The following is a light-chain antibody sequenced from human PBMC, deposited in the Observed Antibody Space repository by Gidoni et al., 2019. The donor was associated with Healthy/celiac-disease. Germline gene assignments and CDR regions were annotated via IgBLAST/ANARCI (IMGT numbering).Light chain of an antibody. CDR1: QSSSSY. V-gene: IGKV1-39*01. CDR3: QQSYSTPRYT. CDR2: AAS. J-gene: IGKJ2*01. Sequence: DIQMTQSPSSLSASVGDRVTITCRASQSSSSYLNWYQQNTGKAPKLLIYAASSLQSGVPSRFSGSGSGTDFTLTISRLQPEDFATYYCQQSYSTPRYTFGQGTKLEIK.